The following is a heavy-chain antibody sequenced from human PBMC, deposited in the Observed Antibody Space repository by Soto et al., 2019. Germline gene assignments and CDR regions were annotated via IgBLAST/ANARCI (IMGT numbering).Heavy chain of an antibody. CDR1: GFTFSSYW. CDR3: AKLLSAIPGDS. D-gene: IGHD2-2*01. Sequence: EVHLVESGGGLVQSGGSLRLSCAASGFTFSSYWMSWVRQGSGKGPEWVANIKQAGSEKYYVDSVKGRFTISRDNATNSLYLQMTSLRAEDRAVYHCAKLLSAIPGDSWGQGTLVTVSS. V-gene: IGHV3-7*05. J-gene: IGHJ4*02. CDR2: IKQAGSEK.